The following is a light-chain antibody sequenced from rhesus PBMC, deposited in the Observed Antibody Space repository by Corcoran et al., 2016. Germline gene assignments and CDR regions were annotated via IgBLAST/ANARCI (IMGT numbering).Light chain of an antibody. CDR3: LQHNNYPPT. J-gene: IGKJ1*01. CDR2: DAF. V-gene: IGKV1-28*02. Sequence: DIQMTQSPSSLSASVGDTVTITCRASQGITSYLNWFQQKPGKAPNLLIYDAFNLESGVPSRFSGSGSGTEFTLTISSLQPEDFATYYCLQHNNYPPTFGQGTKVEIK. CDR1: QGITSY.